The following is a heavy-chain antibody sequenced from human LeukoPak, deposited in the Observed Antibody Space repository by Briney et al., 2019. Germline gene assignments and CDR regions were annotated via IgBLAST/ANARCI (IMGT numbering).Heavy chain of an antibody. J-gene: IGHJ5*02. CDR1: GGSISSYY. V-gene: IGHV4-59*08. D-gene: IGHD1-7*01. CDR2: IYYSGST. CDR3: ARASPCITGTTCWFDP. Sequence: SETLSLTCTVSGGSISSYYWSWIRQPPGKGLEWIGYIYYSGSTNYNPSLKSRVTISVDTSKNQFSLKLSSVTAADTAVYYCARASPCITGTTCWFDPWGQGTLVTVSS.